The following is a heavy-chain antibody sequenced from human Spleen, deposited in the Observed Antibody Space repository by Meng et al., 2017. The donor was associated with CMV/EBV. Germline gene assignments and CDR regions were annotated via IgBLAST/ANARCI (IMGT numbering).Heavy chain of an antibody. V-gene: IGHV4-61*01. CDR2: IYYSGST. CDR3: ARGVAARTGFDP. D-gene: IGHD6-6*01. Sequence: GSLRLSCTVSGGSISSGSYYWTWIRQPPGKGLEWIGDIYYSGSTNYNPSLKSRVTISVDTSKKQFSLNLSSVTAADTAVYYCARGVAARTGFDPWGQGTLVTVSS. CDR1: GGSISSGSYY. J-gene: IGHJ5*02.